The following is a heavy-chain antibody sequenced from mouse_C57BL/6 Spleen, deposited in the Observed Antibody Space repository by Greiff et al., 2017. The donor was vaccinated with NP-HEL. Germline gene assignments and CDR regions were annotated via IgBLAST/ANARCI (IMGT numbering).Heavy chain of an antibody. Sequence: QVQLKESGAELVKPGASVKISCKASGYAFSSYWMNWVKQRPGKGLEWIGQIYPGDGDTNYNGKFKGKATLTADKSSSTAYMQLSSLTSEDSAVYFCARGYYGSSYRYFDVWGTGTTVTVSS. CDR2: IYPGDGDT. J-gene: IGHJ1*03. CDR3: ARGYYGSSYRYFDV. CDR1: GYAFSSYW. D-gene: IGHD1-1*01. V-gene: IGHV1-80*01.